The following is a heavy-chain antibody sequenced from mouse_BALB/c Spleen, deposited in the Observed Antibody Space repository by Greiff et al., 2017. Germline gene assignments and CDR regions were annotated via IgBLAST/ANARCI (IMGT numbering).Heavy chain of an antibody. Sequence: EVNVVESGGGLVQPGGSRKLSCAASGFTFSSFGMHWVRQAPEKGLEWVAYISSGSSTIYYADTVKGRFTISRDNPKNTLFLQMTSLRSEDTAMYYCARSPNWDRAMDYWGQGTSVTVSS. D-gene: IGHD4-1*01. CDR2: ISSGSSTI. CDR1: GFTFSSFG. CDR3: ARSPNWDRAMDY. V-gene: IGHV5-17*02. J-gene: IGHJ4*01.